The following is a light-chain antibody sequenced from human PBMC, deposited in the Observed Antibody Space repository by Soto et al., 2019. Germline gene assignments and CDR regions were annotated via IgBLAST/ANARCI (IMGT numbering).Light chain of an antibody. CDR3: QKYNSYSRK. CDR1: QSISSW. Sequence: DIQMTQSPSTLSASVLDIITTTFRASQSISSWLAWYQQKPGKAPKLLIYDASSLESGVPSRFSGSGSGTEFTLTISSLQPDDFATYYCQKYNSYSRKFGQGTRLEIK. V-gene: IGKV1-5*01. CDR2: DAS. J-gene: IGKJ5*01.